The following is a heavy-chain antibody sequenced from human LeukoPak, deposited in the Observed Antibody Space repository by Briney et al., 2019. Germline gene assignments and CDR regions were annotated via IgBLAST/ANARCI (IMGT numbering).Heavy chain of an antibody. J-gene: IGHJ5*02. CDR1: AFTLSSYW. D-gene: IGHD3-22*01. CDR3: AREGYYDSSGYSIRFSS. Sequence: GGSLRLSCEASAFTLSSYWMHWVRQAPGKGLGWVSRINSDGRTTIYADSVKGRFTISRDNAKNSLCLQMNSPRAEDTAVYYCAREGYYDSSGYSIRFSSWGQGTLVSVSS. CDR2: INSDGRTT. V-gene: IGHV3-74*01.